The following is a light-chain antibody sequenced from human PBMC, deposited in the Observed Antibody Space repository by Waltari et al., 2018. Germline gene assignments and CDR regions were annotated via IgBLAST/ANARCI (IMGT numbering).Light chain of an antibody. CDR1: QSVSRA. J-gene: IGKJ1*01. CDR2: GAS. Sequence: EIVLTQSPGTLSLSPGERVILSCRVSQSVSRALAWYQQKPGQAPRLLIYGASNRATGIPDRFSGSGSGTDFSLTISRLEPEDFAVYNCQHYVRLPVTFGQGTKVEIK. V-gene: IGKV3-20*01. CDR3: QHYVRLPVT.